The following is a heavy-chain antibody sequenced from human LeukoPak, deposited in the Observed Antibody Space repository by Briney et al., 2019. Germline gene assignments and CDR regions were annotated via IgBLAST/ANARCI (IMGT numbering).Heavy chain of an antibody. CDR2: ISSSSSYI. V-gene: IGHV3-21*01. CDR3: ARDQGFDY. J-gene: IGHJ4*02. Sequence: GGSLRLSCAASGFTFSSYAMSWVRQAPGKGLEWVSSISSSSSYIYYADSVKGRFTISRDNAKNSLYLQMNSLGAEDTAVYYCARDQGFDYWGQGTLVTVSS. CDR1: GFTFSSYA.